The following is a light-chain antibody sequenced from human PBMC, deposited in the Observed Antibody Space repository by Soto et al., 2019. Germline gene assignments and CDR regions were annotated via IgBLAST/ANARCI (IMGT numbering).Light chain of an antibody. CDR2: SAS. J-gene: IGKJ5*01. CDR1: QDISNY. V-gene: IGKV1-27*01. Sequence: DIRMTHYPSSLSASLGDRITITSRSSQDISNYLAWYQQKPGKVPKLLIYSASTLQSGVPSRFSGSGSGTDFTLTISRLEPEDFAVYYCQQYTSSLITFGQGTRLEI. CDR3: QQYTSSLIT.